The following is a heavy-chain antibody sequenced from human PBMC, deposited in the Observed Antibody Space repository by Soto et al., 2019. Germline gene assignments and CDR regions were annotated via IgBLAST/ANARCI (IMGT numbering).Heavy chain of an antibody. Sequence: QLQLQESGPRLVKPSETLSLTCTVSGGSISSSSYYWGWIRQPPGKGLEWIGGIFYSGSTYYNPSHRSRFTMSGDTSKNQFSLKLSSVTAADTAVYYCATTYFFGSGSAYWGQGTLVTVSS. CDR1: GGSISSSSYY. J-gene: IGHJ4*02. V-gene: IGHV4-39*01. CDR2: IFYSGST. CDR3: ATTYFFGSGSAY. D-gene: IGHD3-10*01.